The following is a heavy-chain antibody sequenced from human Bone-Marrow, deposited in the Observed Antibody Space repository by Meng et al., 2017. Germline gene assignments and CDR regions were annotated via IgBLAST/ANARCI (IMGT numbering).Heavy chain of an antibody. CDR2: MHYNGIT. D-gene: IGHD4-17*01. V-gene: IGHV4-30-4*08. CDR3: ARDIGGYGACDY. Sequence: QVQLQESGPGLVKPSQTLSLTCTVSGSSISNDENYWSWIRQSPGEGLEWIGYMHYNGITYYNPSLRSRATMLVDTSKNEFSLKVTSATAADTAVYFCARDIGGYGACDYWGQGNLVTVSS. CDR1: GSSISNDENY. J-gene: IGHJ4*02.